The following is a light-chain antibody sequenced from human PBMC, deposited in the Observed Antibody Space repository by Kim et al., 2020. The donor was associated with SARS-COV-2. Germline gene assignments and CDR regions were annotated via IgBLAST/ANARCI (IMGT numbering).Light chain of an antibody. CDR3: QQYGGSLLT. Sequence: PGERATLSCRASQSVSSNYLAWYQQKPGQAPRLLIYGVSSRATDIPDRFSGSGSGTDFTLTISRLEPEDFALYYCQQYGGSLLTFGGGTKVDIK. V-gene: IGKV3-20*01. CDR1: QSVSSNY. CDR2: GVS. J-gene: IGKJ4*01.